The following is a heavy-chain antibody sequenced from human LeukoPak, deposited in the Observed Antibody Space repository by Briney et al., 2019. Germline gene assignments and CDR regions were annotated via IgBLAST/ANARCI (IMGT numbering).Heavy chain of an antibody. V-gene: IGHV4-59*01. CDR1: GDSISYFY. Sequence: SETLSLTCAVSGDSISYFYWSWIRQPPGKGLEWIGSIHYSGSTNYNPSLKSRVTISVDTSKNQFSLKLSSVTAADTAVYYCARGVAGTEFDYWGQGTLVTVSS. CDR2: IHYSGST. D-gene: IGHD6-19*01. J-gene: IGHJ4*02. CDR3: ARGVAGTEFDY.